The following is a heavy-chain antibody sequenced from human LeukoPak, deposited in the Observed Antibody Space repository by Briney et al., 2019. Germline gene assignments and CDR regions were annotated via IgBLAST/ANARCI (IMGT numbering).Heavy chain of an antibody. CDR1: GGSISSSNW. CDR3: ARVLAVAGNWDPYYYYGMDV. CDR2: IYHSGST. Sequence: PSETLSLTCAVSGGSISSSNWWSWVRQPPGKGLEWIGEIYHSGSTNYNPSLKSRVTISVDKSKNQFSLKLSSVTAADTAVYYCARVLAVAGNWDPYYYYGMDVWGQGTTVTVSS. J-gene: IGHJ6*02. V-gene: IGHV4-4*02. D-gene: IGHD6-19*01.